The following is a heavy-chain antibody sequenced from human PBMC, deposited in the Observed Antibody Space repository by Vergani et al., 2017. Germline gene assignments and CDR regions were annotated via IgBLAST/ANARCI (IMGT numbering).Heavy chain of an antibody. Sequence: QVQLQESGPGLVKPSETLSLTCTVSNDSVSNNFYYWGWIRQTPGKGLEWIGSIYHSGSTYYNPSLKSRVTISVDTSKNQFSLKLSSVTAADTAVYYCARREYDILTGYLYYFDYWGQGTLVTVSS. D-gene: IGHD3-9*01. J-gene: IGHJ4*02. V-gene: IGHV4-39*07. CDR1: NDSVSNNFYY. CDR2: IYHSGST. CDR3: ARREYDILTGYLYYFDY.